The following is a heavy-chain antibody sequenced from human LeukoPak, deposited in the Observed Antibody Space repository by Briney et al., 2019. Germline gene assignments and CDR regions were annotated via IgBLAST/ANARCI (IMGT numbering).Heavy chain of an antibody. V-gene: IGHV4-61*02. CDR2: IYYSGST. CDR1: GGSISSGNYY. J-gene: IGHJ5*02. Sequence: SETLSLTCTVSGGSISSGNYYWSWIRQPAGKGLEWIGRIYYSGSTYYNPSLKSRVTISVDTSKNQFSLKLSSVTAADTAVYYCARDHGPKWLPLSWGQGTLVTVSS. CDR3: ARDHGPKWLPLS. D-gene: IGHD5-12*01.